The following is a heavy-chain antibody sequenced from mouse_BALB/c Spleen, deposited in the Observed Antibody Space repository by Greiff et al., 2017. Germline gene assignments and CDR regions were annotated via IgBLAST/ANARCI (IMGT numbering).Heavy chain of an antibody. J-gene: IGHJ4*01. CDR1: GFTFSSYA. Sequence: EVKLVESGGGLVKPGGSLKLSCAASGFTFSSYAMSWVRQSPEKRLEWVAEISSGGSYTYYPDTVTGRFTISRDNAKNTLYLEMSSLRSEDTAMYYCARPTMITTNAMDYWGQGTSVTVSS. CDR2: ISSGGSYT. CDR3: ARPTMITTNAMDY. V-gene: IGHV5-9-4*01. D-gene: IGHD2-4*01.